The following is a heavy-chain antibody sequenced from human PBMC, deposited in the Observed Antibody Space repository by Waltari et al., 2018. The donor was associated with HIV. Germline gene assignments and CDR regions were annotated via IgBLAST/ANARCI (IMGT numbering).Heavy chain of an antibody. Sequence: EVQLVESGGGLVQPGGSLRLSCAASGFNFRSYWMNWVRQAPGKGLVWVSCISSDGSTTNYADSVKGRLTISRDNAKNTLYLQMNSLRADDTAVYYCARENTMTYYDALDIWGQGTMVTVSS. J-gene: IGHJ3*02. CDR2: ISSDGSTT. CDR3: ARENTMTYYDALDI. D-gene: IGHD4-17*01. CDR1: GFNFRSYW. V-gene: IGHV3-74*01.